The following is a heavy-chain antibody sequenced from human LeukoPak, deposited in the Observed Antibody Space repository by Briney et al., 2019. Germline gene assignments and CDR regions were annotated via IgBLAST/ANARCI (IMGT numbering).Heavy chain of an antibody. CDR1: GGSISSYY. V-gene: IGHV4-59*08. J-gene: IGHJ3*02. CDR2: IYYSGST. CDR3: AIHITYYYDSSGYPDAFDI. Sequence: SETLSLTCTVSGGSISSYYWSWIRQPPGKGLEWIGYIYYSGSTNYNPSLKSRVTISVDTSKNQFSLKLSSVTAADTAVYYCAIHITYYYDSSGYPDAFDIWGQGTMVTVSS. D-gene: IGHD3-22*01.